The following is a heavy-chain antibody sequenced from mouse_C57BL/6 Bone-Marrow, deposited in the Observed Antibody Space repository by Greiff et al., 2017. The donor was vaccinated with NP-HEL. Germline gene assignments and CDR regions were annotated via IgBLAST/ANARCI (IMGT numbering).Heavy chain of an antibody. CDR1: GFSLTSYG. D-gene: IGHD2-4*01. Sequence: QVQLKQSGPGLVQPSQSLSITCTVSGFSLTSYGVHWVRQSPGKGLEWLGVIWSGGSTDYNAAFISRLSISKDNSKSQVFFKMNSLQADDTAIYYCARRMGLRRGGVTAMDYWGQGTSVTVSS. CDR3: ARRMGLRRGGVTAMDY. CDR2: IWSGGST. V-gene: IGHV2-2*01. J-gene: IGHJ4*01.